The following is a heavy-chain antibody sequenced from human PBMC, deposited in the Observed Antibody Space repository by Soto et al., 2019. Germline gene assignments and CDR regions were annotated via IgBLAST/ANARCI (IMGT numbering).Heavy chain of an antibody. V-gene: IGHV4-59*12. CDR1: GSPISSYY. D-gene: IGHD2-15*01. CDR3: ARGPYCSGGSCYSWWFDP. CDR2: IYYTGTT. Sequence: SETLSLTCSVSGSPISSYYWGWFRLPPGQGLQWVGYIYYTGTTSYNPSLKGRVTVSLDTSKKQFSLKLRSVTAADTAVYYCARGPYCSGGSCYSWWFDPWGQGTLVTVSS. J-gene: IGHJ5*02.